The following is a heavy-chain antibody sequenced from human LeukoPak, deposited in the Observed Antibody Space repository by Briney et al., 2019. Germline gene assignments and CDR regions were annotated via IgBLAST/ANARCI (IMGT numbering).Heavy chain of an antibody. CDR2: ISGSGGST. Sequence: PGGSLRLSCAASGFTFSSYAMSWVRQAPGKGLEWVSAISGSGGSTYYADSVKGRFTISRDNSKNTLYLQMSSLRAEDTAVYYCAKDRVTIFGVADNWFDPWGQGTLVTVSS. D-gene: IGHD3-3*01. J-gene: IGHJ5*02. V-gene: IGHV3-23*01. CDR1: GFTFSSYA. CDR3: AKDRVTIFGVADNWFDP.